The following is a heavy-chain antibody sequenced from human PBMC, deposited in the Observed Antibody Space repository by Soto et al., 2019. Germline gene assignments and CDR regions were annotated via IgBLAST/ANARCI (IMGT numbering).Heavy chain of an antibody. J-gene: IGHJ5*02. Sequence: EVQLVESGGGLVKPGGSLRLSCAASGFTFSSYSMNCVRQAPGKGLEWVSSISSSSSYIYYADSVKGRFTMSRDNAKNSLYLQMNSLRAEDTAVYYCAREGEDIVVVVAATPTWFAPWGQGTMVTVSS. CDR2: ISSSSSYI. V-gene: IGHV3-21*01. CDR1: GFTFSSYS. CDR3: AREGEDIVVVVAATPTWFAP. D-gene: IGHD2-15*01.